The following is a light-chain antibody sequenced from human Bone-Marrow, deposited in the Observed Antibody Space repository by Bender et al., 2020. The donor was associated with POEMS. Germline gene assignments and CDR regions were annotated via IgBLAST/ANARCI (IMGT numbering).Light chain of an antibody. CDR1: SIGRNP. V-gene: IGLV1-44*01. J-gene: IGLJ3*02. CDR3: STWDDRLNAWL. Sequence: QSVLTQPPSASGTPGQRVTISCSGGSIGRNPSNWYQQLPGTAPRLVIYADDRRPSVVPNRFSASKSGSSASLAISGLQSEDAADYYCSTWDDRLNAWLFGGGTKLTVL. CDR2: ADD.